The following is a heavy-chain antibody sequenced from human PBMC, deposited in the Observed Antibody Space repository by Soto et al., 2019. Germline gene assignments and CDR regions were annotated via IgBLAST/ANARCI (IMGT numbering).Heavy chain of an antibody. CDR3: ARGGPRSGSVDY. Sequence: PGGSLRLSCAASGFTFSSYAMSWIRQPPGKGLEWIGEINHSGSTNYNPSLKSRVTISVDTSKNQFSLKLSSVTAADTAVYYCARGGPRSGSVDYWGQGTLVTVSS. CDR2: INHSGST. CDR1: GFTFSSYA. V-gene: IGHV4-34*01. D-gene: IGHD3-22*01. J-gene: IGHJ4*02.